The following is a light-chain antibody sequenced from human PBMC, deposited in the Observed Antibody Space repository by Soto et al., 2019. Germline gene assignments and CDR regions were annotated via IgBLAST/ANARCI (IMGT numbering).Light chain of an antibody. Sequence: HSALTQPASLSGSPVQSITISCTGTSSDVGGYNLVSWYQQHPGKAPKLVLYEDIKLPSGVSNRFSGSKFGNTASLTIAGLQAEDEAAYFCCSYAGRALFVVFGGGTKLTVL. CDR1: SSDVGGYNL. J-gene: IGLJ2*01. CDR3: CSYAGRALFVV. CDR2: EDI. V-gene: IGLV2-23*01.